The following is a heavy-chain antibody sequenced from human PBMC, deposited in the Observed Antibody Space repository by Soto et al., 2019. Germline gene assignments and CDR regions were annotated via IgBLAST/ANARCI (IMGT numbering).Heavy chain of an antibody. D-gene: IGHD4-4*01. J-gene: IGHJ5*02. Sequence: PSETLSLTCTVSGDSISSSNYYWVWIRLPPGKGLEWIGSIYYSGSTYYNPSLNSRVTISVDTSKNQFSLKLSSVTAADTAVYYCARHTYSWAGNWFDPRGQRNLVTVSS. CDR2: IYYSGST. V-gene: IGHV4-39*01. CDR3: ARHTYSWAGNWFDP. CDR1: GDSISSSNYY.